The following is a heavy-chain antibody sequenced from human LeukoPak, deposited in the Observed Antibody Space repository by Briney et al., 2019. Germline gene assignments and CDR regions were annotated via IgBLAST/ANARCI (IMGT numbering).Heavy chain of an antibody. CDR3: ARGQGVVGATTRGYFGY. Sequence: GGSLRLSCAASGFTIHGYPMTWVRQAPGKGLEWVSTISGSGLSTYYADSVKGRFSISRDNSNQTLYLQMSSVRADDTAVYYCARGQGVVGATTRGYFGYWGQGALVTVSS. J-gene: IGHJ4*02. CDR1: GFTIHGYP. CDR2: ISGSGLST. V-gene: IGHV3-23*01. D-gene: IGHD1-26*01.